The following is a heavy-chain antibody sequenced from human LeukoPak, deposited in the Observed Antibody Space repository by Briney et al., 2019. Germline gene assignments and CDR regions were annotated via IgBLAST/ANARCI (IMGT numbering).Heavy chain of an antibody. Sequence: GGSLRLSCAASGFAVSSNHVTWVRQAPGKGLEWVSVTYSGGSTYYGDCVKGRFTISRDNSKNTLYRQMNSLRAEDTAMYYCACISGSNYFDYWGQGTLVTVSS. D-gene: IGHD1-26*01. CDR1: GFAVSSNH. CDR3: ACISGSNYFDY. CDR2: TYSGGST. V-gene: IGHV3-53*01. J-gene: IGHJ4*02.